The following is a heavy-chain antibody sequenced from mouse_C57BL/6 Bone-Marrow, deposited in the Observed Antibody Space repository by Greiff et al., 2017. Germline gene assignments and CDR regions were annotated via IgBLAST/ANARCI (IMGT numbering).Heavy chain of an antibody. CDR1: GFNIKDDY. V-gene: IGHV14-4*01. Sequence: VQLKQSGAELVRPGASVKLSCTASGFNIKDDYMHWVKQRPEQGLEWIGWIDPENGDTEYASKFQGKATITADTSSNTAYLQLSSLTSEDTAVYYCTHMYYYGSSYVGGFAYWGQGTLVTVSA. CDR2: IDPENGDT. CDR3: THMYYYGSSYVGGFAY. D-gene: IGHD1-1*01. J-gene: IGHJ3*01.